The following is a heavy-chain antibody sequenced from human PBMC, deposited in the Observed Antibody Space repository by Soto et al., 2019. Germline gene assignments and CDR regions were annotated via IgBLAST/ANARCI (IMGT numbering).Heavy chain of an antibody. Sequence: PGGSLRLSCVASGFTFTNCAMSWVRRAPGKGLEWVSSISATGGSTYYADSVKGRFTVSRDNSKNTLFLQMNSLRAEDTAVYYCAKHYYGFYYYGVDVWGQGTTVTVSS. CDR1: GFTFTNCA. CDR2: ISATGGST. CDR3: AKHYYGFYYYGVDV. V-gene: IGHV3-23*01. D-gene: IGHD3-10*01. J-gene: IGHJ6*02.